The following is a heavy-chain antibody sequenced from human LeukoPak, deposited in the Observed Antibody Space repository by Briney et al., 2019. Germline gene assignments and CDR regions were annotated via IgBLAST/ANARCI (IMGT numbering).Heavy chain of an antibody. CDR1: GFTFSSYG. CDR3: AKGRGWEASYYYYYMDV. V-gene: IGHV3-23*01. D-gene: IGHD1-26*01. Sequence: QPGGTLRLSCAAPGFTFSSYGMSWVRQAPGKGLEWVSAISGSGGSTYYADSVKGRFTISRDNSKNTLYLQMNSLRAEDTAVYYCAKGRGWEASYYYYYMDVWGKGTTVTISS. J-gene: IGHJ6*03. CDR2: ISGSGGST.